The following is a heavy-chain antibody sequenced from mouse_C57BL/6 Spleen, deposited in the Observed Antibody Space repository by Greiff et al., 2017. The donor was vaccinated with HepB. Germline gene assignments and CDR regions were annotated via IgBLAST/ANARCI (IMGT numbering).Heavy chain of an antibody. D-gene: IGHD2-1*01. CDR2: ISYDGSN. CDR3: ARVYGTDWYFDV. J-gene: IGHJ1*03. Sequence: EVQLQQSGPGLVKPSQSLSLTCSVTGYSITSGYYWNWIRQFPGNKLEWMGYISYDGSNNYNPSLKNRISITRDTSKNQFFLKLNSVTTEDTATYYCARVYGTDWYFDVWGTGTTVTVSS. V-gene: IGHV3-6*01. CDR1: GYSITSGYY.